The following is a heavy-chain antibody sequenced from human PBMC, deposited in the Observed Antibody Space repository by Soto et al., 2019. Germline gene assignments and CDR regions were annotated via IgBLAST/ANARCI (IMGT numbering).Heavy chain of an antibody. Sequence: SETLSLTCTVSGGSISSGDYYWSWIRQPPGKGLEWIGYIYYSGSTYYNPSLKSRVTISVDTSKNQFSLKLSSVTAADTAVFYCARGDTIFGVVIKAFAPWGQGTLVTVSS. V-gene: IGHV4-30-4*01. D-gene: IGHD3-3*01. CDR2: IYYSGST. CDR1: GGSISSGDYY. J-gene: IGHJ5*02. CDR3: ARGDTIFGVVIKAFAP.